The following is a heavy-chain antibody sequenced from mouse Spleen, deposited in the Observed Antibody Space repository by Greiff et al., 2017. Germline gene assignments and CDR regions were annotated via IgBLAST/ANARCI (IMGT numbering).Heavy chain of an antibody. V-gene: IGHV1-69*01. Sequence: QVQLQQPGAELVMPGASVKLSCKASGYTFTSYWMHWVKQRPGQGLEWIGEIDPSDSYTNYNQKFKGKATLTVDKSSSTAYMQLSSLTSEDSAVYYCARPPITTVVATDYFDYWGQGTTLTVSS. D-gene: IGHD1-1*01. CDR2: IDPSDSYT. CDR3: ARPPITTVVATDYFDY. J-gene: IGHJ2*01. CDR1: GYTFTSYW.